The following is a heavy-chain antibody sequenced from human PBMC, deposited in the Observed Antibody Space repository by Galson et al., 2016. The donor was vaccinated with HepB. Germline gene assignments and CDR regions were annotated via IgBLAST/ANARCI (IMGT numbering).Heavy chain of an antibody. D-gene: IGHD1-14*01. CDR2: ISFDGRKQ. V-gene: IGHV3-30*03. CDR1: GFTFSGFD. J-gene: IGHJ4*02. CDR3: ARDYSYGTTWPFFDK. Sequence: SCAVSGFTFSGFDMHWVRQAPGKGPEWVARISFDGRKQDYTSSVKGRFTISRENSGNTLYLQMHNLRAEDTAVYFCARDYSYGTTWPFFDKSGQGTLVTVSS.